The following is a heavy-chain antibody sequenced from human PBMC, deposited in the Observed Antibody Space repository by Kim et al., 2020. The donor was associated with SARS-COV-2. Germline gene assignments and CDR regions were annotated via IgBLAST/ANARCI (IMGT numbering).Heavy chain of an antibody. J-gene: IGHJ5*02. CDR2: MNPNSGNT. CDR1: GYTFTSYD. Sequence: ASVKVSCKASGYTFTSYDINWVRQATGQGLEWMGWMNPNSGNTGYALKFQGRVTMTRNTSISTAYMELSSLRSEDTAVYYCARGLGSGFIAARPTENEYPWGQGTLVTVSS. V-gene: IGHV1-8*01. D-gene: IGHD6-6*01. CDR3: ARGLGSGFIAARPTENEYP.